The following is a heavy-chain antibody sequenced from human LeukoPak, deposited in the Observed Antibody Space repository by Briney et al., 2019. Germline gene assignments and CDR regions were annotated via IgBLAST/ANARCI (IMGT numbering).Heavy chain of an antibody. V-gene: IGHV3-23*01. J-gene: IGHJ6*02. D-gene: IGHD3-3*01. CDR2: ISGSGGST. CDR3: AKDSSSGYSYYYYYGMDV. Sequence: HSGGSLRLSGAASGFTFSSYAMSWVRQAPGEGLEWVSAISGSGGSTYYADSVKGRFTISRDNSKNTLYLQMNSLRAEDTAVYYCAKDSSSGYSYYYYYGMDVWGQGTTVTVSS. CDR1: GFTFSSYA.